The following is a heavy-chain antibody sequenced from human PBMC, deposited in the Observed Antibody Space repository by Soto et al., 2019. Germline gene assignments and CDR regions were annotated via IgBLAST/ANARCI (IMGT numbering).Heavy chain of an antibody. Sequence: QVQLVESGGGVVQPGRSLRLSCAASGFTFSSYAMHWVRQAPGKGLEWVAVISYDGSNKYYADSVKGRFTISRDNSRNTLYLQMNSLRAEDTAVYYCAGGLHPIAAAGTGKWGLGSLVTVSS. D-gene: IGHD6-13*01. V-gene: IGHV3-30-3*01. J-gene: IGHJ4*02. CDR2: ISYDGSNK. CDR3: AGGLHPIAAAGTGK. CDR1: GFTFSSYA.